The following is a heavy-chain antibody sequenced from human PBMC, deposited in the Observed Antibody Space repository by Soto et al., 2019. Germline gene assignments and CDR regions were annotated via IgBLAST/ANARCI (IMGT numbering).Heavy chain of an antibody. CDR3: ARSVFP. CDR2: IYYIGST. CDR1: GASVTSDSCY. Sequence: SSETLSLTCTVSGASVTSDSCYWSWIRQHPGKGLEWIGYIYYIGSTYYNPSLKSRVTISLDTSKNQFSLKLSSVTAADTAVYYCARSVFPWGQGTLVTVSS. V-gene: IGHV4-31*02. J-gene: IGHJ5*02.